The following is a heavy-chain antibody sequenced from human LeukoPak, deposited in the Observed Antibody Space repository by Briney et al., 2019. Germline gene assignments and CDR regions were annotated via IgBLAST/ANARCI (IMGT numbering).Heavy chain of an antibody. D-gene: IGHD2-2*01. CDR3: AREVYCSSTSCSYFDY. V-gene: IGHV1-18*01. CDR2: ISAYNGNT. J-gene: IGHJ4*02. CDR1: GYTFTSYG. Sequence: ASVKVSCKASGYTFTSYGISWERQAPGQGLEWMGWISAYNGNTNYAQKLQGRVTMTTDTSTSTAYMELRSLRSDDTAVYYCAREVYCSSTSCSYFDYWGQGTLVTVSS.